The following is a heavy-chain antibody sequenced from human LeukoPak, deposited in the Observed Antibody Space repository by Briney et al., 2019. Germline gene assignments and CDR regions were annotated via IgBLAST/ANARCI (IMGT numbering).Heavy chain of an antibody. J-gene: IGHJ2*01. D-gene: IGHD3-22*01. CDR2: IHYSGST. CDR3: AREYYYDSSGYSNWYFDL. Sequence: SETLSLTCTVSGGSISSSSYYGGWIRQPPGKGLEWIGSIHYSGSTYYNPSLKSRVTISVDTSKNQFSLKLSSLTAADTAVYYCAREYYYDSSGYSNWYFDLWGRGTLVTVSS. V-gene: IGHV4-39*01. CDR1: GGSISSSSYY.